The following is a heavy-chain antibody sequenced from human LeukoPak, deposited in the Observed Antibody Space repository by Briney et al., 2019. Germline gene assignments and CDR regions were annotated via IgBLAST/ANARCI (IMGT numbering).Heavy chain of an antibody. Sequence: GALGLSWGAPGFPFRSYGMDRVRQAPGKGPGGGAVISYDGSNKYYADSVKGRFTISGDSAKNTLYLQMNSLRFEDTAVYYCVRAQDGYNSLYFDYWGQGALVTVSS. CDR3: VRAQDGYNSLYFDY. J-gene: IGHJ4*02. CDR1: GFPFRSYG. V-gene: IGHV3-30*03. CDR2: ISYDGSNK. D-gene: IGHD5-24*01.